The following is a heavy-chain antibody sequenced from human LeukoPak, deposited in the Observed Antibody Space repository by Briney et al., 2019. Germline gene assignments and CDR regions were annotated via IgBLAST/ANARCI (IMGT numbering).Heavy chain of an antibody. Sequence: GGSLGLSCAASGFTFSRYAMSWVRQAPGKGLEWVSAIIASGDSTYFADSVKGRFTISRDNSKNTLYLQMNSLRAEDTAVYYCAKDSESDGMDVWGQGTTVTVSS. V-gene: IGHV3-23*01. CDR1: GFTFSRYA. CDR3: AKDSESDGMDV. D-gene: IGHD1-26*01. CDR2: IIASGDST. J-gene: IGHJ6*02.